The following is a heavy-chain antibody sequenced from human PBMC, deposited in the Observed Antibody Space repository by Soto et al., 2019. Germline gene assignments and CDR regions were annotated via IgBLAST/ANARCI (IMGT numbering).Heavy chain of an antibody. CDR2: IKSKTDGGTT. J-gene: IGHJ3*02. Sequence: GGSLRLSCAASGFTFSNAWMSWVRQAPGKGPEWVGRIKSKTDGGTTDYAAPVKGRFTISRDDSKNTLYLQMNSLKTEDTAVYYCTTVEYSSPSDAFDIWGQGTMVTVSS. CDR3: TTVEYSSPSDAFDI. V-gene: IGHV3-15*01. CDR1: GFTFSNAW. D-gene: IGHD6-6*01.